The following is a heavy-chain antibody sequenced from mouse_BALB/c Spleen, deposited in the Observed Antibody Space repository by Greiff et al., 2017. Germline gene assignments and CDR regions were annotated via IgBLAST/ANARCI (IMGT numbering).Heavy chain of an antibody. CDR2: IYPSDSYT. D-gene: IGHD2-14*01. J-gene: IGHJ2*01. CDR3: TGRAYYRYDRYFDY. Sequence: QVQLQQPGAELVRPGASVKLSCKASGYTFTSYWINWVKQRPGQGLEWIGNIYPSDSYTNYNQKFKDKATLTVDKSSSTAYMQLSSPTSEDSAVYYCTGRAYYRYDRYFDYWGQGTALTVSS. CDR1: GYTFTSYW. V-gene: IGHV1-69*02.